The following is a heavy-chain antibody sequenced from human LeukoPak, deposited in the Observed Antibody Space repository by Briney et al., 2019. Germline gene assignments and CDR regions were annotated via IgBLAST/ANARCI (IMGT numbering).Heavy chain of an antibody. Sequence: PSETLSLTCTVSGGSISSGSYYWSWIRQPAGKGLEWIGRIYTSGSTNYNPSLKSRVTISVDTSKNQFSLKLSSVTAADTAVYYCARAYCSGGSCYLKNPNYYYYYMDVWGKGTTVTISS. J-gene: IGHJ6*03. CDR3: ARAYCSGGSCYLKNPNYYYYYMDV. CDR2: IYTSGST. D-gene: IGHD2-15*01. V-gene: IGHV4-61*02. CDR1: GGSISSGSYY.